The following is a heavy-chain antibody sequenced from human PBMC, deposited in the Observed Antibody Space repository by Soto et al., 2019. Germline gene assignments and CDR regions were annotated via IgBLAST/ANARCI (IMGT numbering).Heavy chain of an antibody. V-gene: IGHV3-23*01. D-gene: IGHD3-10*01. Sequence: GGSLRLSCAASGFTFSSYAMNWVRQAPGKGLEWVSSLSGGGGTTWYADSVQGRFTISRDNSKNTLYLQMNSLRAEDTAVYYCAKRYASGSLDDWGKGTLVTVSS. CDR1: GFTFSSYA. CDR2: LSGGGGTT. CDR3: AKRYASGSLDD. J-gene: IGHJ4*02.